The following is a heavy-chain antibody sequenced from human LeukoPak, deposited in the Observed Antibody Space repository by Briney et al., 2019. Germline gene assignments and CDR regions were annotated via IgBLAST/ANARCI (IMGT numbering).Heavy chain of an antibody. J-gene: IGHJ6*03. Sequence: PSETLSLTCTVSGGSISSSSYYWGWIRQPPGKGLEWIGSIYYSGSTYYNPPLKSRVTISVDTSKNQFSLKLSSVTAADTAVYYCARVGGYSSSDYYYYMDVWGKGTTVTVSS. CDR1: GGSISSSSYY. CDR3: ARVGGYSSSDYYYYMDV. V-gene: IGHV4-39*07. D-gene: IGHD6-6*01. CDR2: IYYSGST.